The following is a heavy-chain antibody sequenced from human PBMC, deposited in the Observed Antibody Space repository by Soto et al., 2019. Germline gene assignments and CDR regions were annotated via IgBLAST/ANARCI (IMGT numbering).Heavy chain of an antibody. Sequence: QVQLQESGPGLVKPSETLSLTCTVSGDSITNNNYYWGWIRQSPGKGLEWMGSIHHSGGTYNNPSLKRRITMSADSSKNQLSLSPTSVTAADTAVYYCARQNRQLWPNFDFWGQGTLVAVSS. V-gene: IGHV4-39*01. CDR3: ARQNRQLWPNFDF. CDR2: IHHSGGT. J-gene: IGHJ4*02. CDR1: GDSITNNNYY. D-gene: IGHD1-1*01.